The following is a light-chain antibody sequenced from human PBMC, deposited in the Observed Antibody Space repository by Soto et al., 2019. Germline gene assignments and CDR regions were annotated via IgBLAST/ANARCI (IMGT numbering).Light chain of an antibody. J-gene: IGKJ4*01. Sequence: DIQMTQSPSSLSASVGDRVTITCRASQNIVNYLNWYQRKPGKAPQLLIYGASSLQRGVPSRFSGSGSGTDFTLTISTLQPEDFETFYCQQSYSVPLTFGGGTKVDIK. CDR3: QQSYSVPLT. CDR1: QNIVNY. CDR2: GAS. V-gene: IGKV1-39*01.